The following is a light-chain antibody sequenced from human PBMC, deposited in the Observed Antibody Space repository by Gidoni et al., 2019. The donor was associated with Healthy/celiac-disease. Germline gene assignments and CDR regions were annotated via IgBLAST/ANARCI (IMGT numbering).Light chain of an antibody. CDR3: QQYNNWGT. J-gene: IGKJ1*01. Sequence: EIVMTQSPATLSVSPGARATLSCRASQSVSSNLAWYQQKPGQAPRLLIYGASTRATCIPARFSGSGSGTEFTLTISSLQSEDFAVYYCQQYNNWGTFGQGTKVEIK. CDR2: GAS. CDR1: QSVSSN. V-gene: IGKV3-15*01.